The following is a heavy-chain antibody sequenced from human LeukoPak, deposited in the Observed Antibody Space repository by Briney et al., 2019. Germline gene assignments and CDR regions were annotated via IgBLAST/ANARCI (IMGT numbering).Heavy chain of an antibody. Sequence: PSETLSLTCTVSGASISSNSYCWGWIRQPPGKGLESLANIYNNGNTYYNPSLQSRVSISVDTSKNQISLKLSSVTAADTAVYFCASRNCPNSNCRLIGASWGQGTLVTVSS. CDR3: ASRNCPNSNCRLIGAS. CDR1: GASISSNSYC. D-gene: IGHD2-8*01. V-gene: IGHV4-39*01. CDR2: IYNNGNT. J-gene: IGHJ5*02.